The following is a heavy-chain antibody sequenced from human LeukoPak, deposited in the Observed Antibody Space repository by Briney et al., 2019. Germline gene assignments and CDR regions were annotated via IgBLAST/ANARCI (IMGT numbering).Heavy chain of an antibody. CDR3: AKDGLFGVVIIHYYYYGMDV. J-gene: IGHJ6*02. V-gene: IGHV3-23*01. D-gene: IGHD3-3*01. Sequence: AGGSLRLSCAASGFTFSSYAMSWVRQAPGKGLEWVSAISGSGGSTYYADSVKGRFTISRDNSKNTLYLQMNSLRAEDTAVYYCAKDGLFGVVIIHYYYYGMDVWGQGTTVTVSS. CDR2: ISGSGGST. CDR1: GFTFSSYA.